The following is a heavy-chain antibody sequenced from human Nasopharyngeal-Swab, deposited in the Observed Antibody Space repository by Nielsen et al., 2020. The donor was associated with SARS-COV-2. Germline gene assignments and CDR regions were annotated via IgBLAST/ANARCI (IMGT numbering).Heavy chain of an antibody. J-gene: IGHJ4*02. CDR2: ISAYNGNT. V-gene: IGHV1-18*01. CDR1: GYTFTSYG. Sequence: ASVKVSCKASGYTFTSYGISWVRQAPGQGLEWMGWISAYNGNTNYAQKLQGRVTMTTDTSTSIAYMELRGLRSDDTAVYYCARGGGGYCSSTSCVGGDYWGQGTLVTVSS. CDR3: ARGGGGYCSSTSCVGGDY. D-gene: IGHD2-2*01.